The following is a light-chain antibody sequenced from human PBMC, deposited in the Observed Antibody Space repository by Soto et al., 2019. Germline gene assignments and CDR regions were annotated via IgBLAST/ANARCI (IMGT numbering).Light chain of an antibody. Sequence: EVVLTQSPGTLSLSPGERATLSCRASQSVSNNYFAWYQQKPGQAPRLLIFGSSDRATGIPDRFSGSGSGTDFALTISSLETEDFAAYYCQQYGSSPPYTFGQGTKLEIK. V-gene: IGKV3-20*01. CDR3: QQYGSSPPYT. CDR1: QSVSNNY. CDR2: GSS. J-gene: IGKJ2*01.